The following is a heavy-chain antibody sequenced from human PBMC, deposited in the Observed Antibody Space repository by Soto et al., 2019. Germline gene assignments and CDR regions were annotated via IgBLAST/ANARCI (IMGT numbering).Heavy chain of an antibody. V-gene: IGHV1-69*01. Sequence: QVQLVQSGAEVKKPGSSVMVSCKTSGVSFNNNGIGWVRQAPGHGLEWMGGVSPPFRTSNYARKFQGRISITADASTGTVNMELSSLTSGDTAQYYCARVLYYGSGSYSPYGMDVWGQGTTVTVSS. J-gene: IGHJ6*02. CDR3: ARVLYYGSGSYSPYGMDV. CDR1: GVSFNNNG. D-gene: IGHD3-10*01. CDR2: VSPPFRTS.